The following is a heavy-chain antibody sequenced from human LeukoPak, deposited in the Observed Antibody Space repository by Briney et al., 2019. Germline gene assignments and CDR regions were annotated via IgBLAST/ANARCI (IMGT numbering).Heavy chain of an antibody. CDR1: GGSISSYY. V-gene: IGHV4-38-2*02. CDR3: ASTETPNY. J-gene: IGHJ4*02. CDR2: IYHSGST. Sequence: SETLSLTCTVSGGSISSYYWGWIRQPPGKGLEWIGSIYHSGSTYYNPSLKSRVTISVDTSKNQLSLKLSSVTAADTAVYYCASTETPNYWGQGTLVTVSS.